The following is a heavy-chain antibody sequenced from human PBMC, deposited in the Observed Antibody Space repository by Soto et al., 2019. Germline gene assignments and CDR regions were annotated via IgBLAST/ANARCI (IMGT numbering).Heavy chain of an antibody. CDR1: GGSISSYY. Sequence: PSETLSLTCTVSGGSISSYYWSWIRQPPGKGLEWIGYIYYSGSTNYNPSLKSRVTISVDTSKNQFSLKLSSVTAADTAVHYCERVRRGGDFDYWGQGTLVTVSS. J-gene: IGHJ4*02. V-gene: IGHV4-59*01. D-gene: IGHD6-6*01. CDR3: ERVRRGGDFDY. CDR2: IYYSGST.